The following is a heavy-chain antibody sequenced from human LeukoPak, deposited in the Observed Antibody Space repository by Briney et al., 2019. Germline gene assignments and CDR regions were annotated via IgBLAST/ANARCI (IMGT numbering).Heavy chain of an antibody. V-gene: IGHV4-39*01. D-gene: IGHD3-22*01. CDR2: IYYSGSS. CDR1: GGSISSSSSY. CDR3: ARHSSSVVTSPYYFDY. Sequence: SETLSLTCSVSGGSISSSSSYWGWIRQPPGKGLERIGSIYYSGSSFDNPALKSRVTISVDTSKNQFSLKLSSVTAADTAVYYCARHSSSVVTSPYYFDYWGQGTLVTVSS. J-gene: IGHJ4*02.